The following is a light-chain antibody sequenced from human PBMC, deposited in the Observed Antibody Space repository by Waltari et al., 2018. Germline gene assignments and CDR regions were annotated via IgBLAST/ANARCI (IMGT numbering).Light chain of an antibody. Sequence: EIVLTQSPATLSLSPGERATLSCRASQSVCSYLAWYQQRPGQAPRLLIYDASSRATDIPARFSGSGSGTDFTLTISSLEPEDFAIYYCQQRSNWQGLTFGGGTRVEIK. CDR2: DAS. J-gene: IGKJ4*01. CDR1: QSVCSY. CDR3: QQRSNWQGLT. V-gene: IGKV3-11*01.